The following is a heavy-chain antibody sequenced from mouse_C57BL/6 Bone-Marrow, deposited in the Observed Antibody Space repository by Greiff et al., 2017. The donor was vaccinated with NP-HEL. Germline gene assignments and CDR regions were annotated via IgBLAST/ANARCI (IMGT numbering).Heavy chain of an antibody. CDR1: GYEFSNYW. CDR2: IYPGEGDT. V-gene: IGHV1-80*01. Sequence: QVQLQQSGAELVKPGASVKISCKASGYEFSNYWMNWVKQRPGKGLEWIGQIYPGEGDTNYNGKFKDKATMTADKSSSTAYMQLSRLTSEDSAVYFCARGAYWGQGTLVTVSA. CDR3: ARGAY. J-gene: IGHJ3*01.